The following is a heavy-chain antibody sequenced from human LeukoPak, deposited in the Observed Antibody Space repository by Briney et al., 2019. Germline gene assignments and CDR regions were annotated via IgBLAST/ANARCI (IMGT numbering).Heavy chain of an antibody. CDR2: INPNGITT. J-gene: IGHJ4*02. D-gene: IGHD4-17*01. CDR3: AKDFAGDRDY. Sequence: GGSLRLSCAASGFIFRNYWMHWVRQAPGKGLVWVARINPNGITTTYTDSVKGRFTISRDNAKNTLYLQMNSLRAEDTAVYYCAKDFAGDRDYWGQGTLVTVSS. CDR1: GFIFRNYW. V-gene: IGHV3-74*01.